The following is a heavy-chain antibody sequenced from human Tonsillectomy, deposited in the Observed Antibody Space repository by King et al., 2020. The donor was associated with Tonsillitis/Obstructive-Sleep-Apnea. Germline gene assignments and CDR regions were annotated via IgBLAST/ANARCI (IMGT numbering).Heavy chain of an antibody. J-gene: IGHJ4*02. CDR3: AKDTGNYGDDGLDY. Sequence: VQLVESGGGLVQPGRSLRLSCAASGFTFDDYAMHWVRQAPGKGLEWVSGISWNSGSIGYADSVKGRFTISRDNAKNSLYLQMNSLRAEDTALYYCAKDTGNYGDDGLDYWGQGTLVTVSS. D-gene: IGHD4-17*01. V-gene: IGHV3-9*01. CDR2: ISWNSGSI. CDR1: GFTFDDYA.